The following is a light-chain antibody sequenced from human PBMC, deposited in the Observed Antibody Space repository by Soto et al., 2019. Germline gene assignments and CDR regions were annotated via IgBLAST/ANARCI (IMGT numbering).Light chain of an antibody. CDR3: SSYRSSSTPVI. CDR2: EVT. CDR1: SSDVGGYNY. Sequence: QSALTQPASVSGSPGQSITISCTGTSSDVGGYNYVSWYQHHPGKAPKLLIYEVTNRPPGVSHRFSGSKSGNTASLTISGLQAEDEADYYCSSYRSSSTPVIFGGGTKLTVL. J-gene: IGLJ2*01. V-gene: IGLV2-14*01.